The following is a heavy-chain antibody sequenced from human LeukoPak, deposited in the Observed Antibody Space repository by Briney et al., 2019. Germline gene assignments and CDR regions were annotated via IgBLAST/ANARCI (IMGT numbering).Heavy chain of an antibody. CDR2: IWYDGSNK. CDR3: ARDQILRRGYSYGFDY. D-gene: IGHD5-18*01. V-gene: IGHV3-33*01. J-gene: IGHJ4*02. Sequence: GRSLRLSCAASGFTFSSYGMHWVRQAPGKGLEWVAVIWYDGSNKYYADSVKGRFTISRDNSKSTLYLQMNSLRAEDTAVYYCARDQILRRGYSYGFDYWGQGTLVTVSS. CDR1: GFTFSSYG.